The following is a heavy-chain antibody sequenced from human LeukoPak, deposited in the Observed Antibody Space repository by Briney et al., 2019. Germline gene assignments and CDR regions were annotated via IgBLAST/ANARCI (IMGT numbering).Heavy chain of an antibody. D-gene: IGHD2-21*02. CDR2: IYHSGST. V-gene: IGHV4-38-2*01. J-gene: IGHJ4*02. CDR1: GYSISSGYY. Sequence: SEALSLTCAVSGYSISSGYYWGWIRQPPGKGLEWIGSIYHSGSTYYNPSLKSRVTISVDTSKNQFSLKLSSVTVADTAVYYCARHRGDWELDYWGQGTLVTVSS. CDR3: ARHRGDWELDY.